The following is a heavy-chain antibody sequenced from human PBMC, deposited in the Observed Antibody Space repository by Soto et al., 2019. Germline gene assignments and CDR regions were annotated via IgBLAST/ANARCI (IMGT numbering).Heavy chain of an antibody. D-gene: IGHD3-10*01. CDR2: SSYDGRET. J-gene: IGHJ4*02. CDR3: ARDSGWPILNFDN. V-gene: IGHV3-30*03. Sequence: GALRLYCAASDFDFSSYGIHWVRQAPGKGLEWVAASSYDGRETFYADSAKGRFTVSKEMSKNTAFLQMNALRHEDTAVYFCARDSGWPILNFDNWGQGTPVTVS. CDR1: DFDFSSYG.